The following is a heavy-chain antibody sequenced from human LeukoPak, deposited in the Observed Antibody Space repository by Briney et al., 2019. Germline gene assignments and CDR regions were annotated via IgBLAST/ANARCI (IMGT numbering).Heavy chain of an antibody. J-gene: IGHJ1*01. V-gene: IGHV3-43*02. CDR2: ISGDGGST. CDR3: ARDSQEFFQH. CDR1: GFTFDNYV. Sequence: GGSLRLSCAASGFTFDNYVIHWVPQAPGKGLEWVSLISGDGGSTYYADSMKGRFTISRDNSKNSLYLQMNSLRTEDTALYYCARDSQEFFQHWGQGTLVTVSS.